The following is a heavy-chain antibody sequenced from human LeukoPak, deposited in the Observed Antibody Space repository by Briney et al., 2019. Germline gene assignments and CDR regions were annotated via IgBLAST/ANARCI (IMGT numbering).Heavy chain of an antibody. Sequence: SETLSLTCTVSGGSISSYYWSWIRQPPGKGLEWIGYIYYSGSTNYNPSLKSRVIISVDTSKNQFSLKLSSVTAADTAVYYCARLRVRGYGYGPWEGPTWLDYWGQGTLVTVSS. CDR1: GGSISSYY. CDR3: ARLRVRGYGYGPWEGPTWLDY. D-gene: IGHD5-18*01. J-gene: IGHJ4*02. CDR2: IYYSGST. V-gene: IGHV4-59*12.